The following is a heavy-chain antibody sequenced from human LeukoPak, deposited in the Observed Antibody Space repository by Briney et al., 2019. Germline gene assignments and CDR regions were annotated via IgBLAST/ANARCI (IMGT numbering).Heavy chain of an antibody. CDR2: IIPIFGTA. J-gene: IGHJ6*03. CDR3: ARVLSGSILRLGELPDEFYYYYMDV. V-gene: IGHV1-69*13. Sequence: SVKVSCKASGGTFSSYAISWVRQAPGQGLEWMGGIIPIFGTANYAQKFQGRVTITADESTSTAYMELSSLRSEDTAVYYCARVLSGSILRLGELPDEFYYYYMDVWGKGTTVTISS. D-gene: IGHD3-16*01. CDR1: GGTFSSYA.